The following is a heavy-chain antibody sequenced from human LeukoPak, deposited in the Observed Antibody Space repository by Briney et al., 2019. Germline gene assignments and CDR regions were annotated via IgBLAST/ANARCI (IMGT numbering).Heavy chain of an antibody. D-gene: IGHD4-17*01. V-gene: IGHV3-30-3*01. J-gene: IGHJ6*02. CDR3: ARDPTVTDYYYYYGMDV. Sequence: GGSLRLSCAASGFTFSSYAMHWVRQAPGKGLEWVAVISNDGSNIYYADSVKGRFTISRDNSKNTLYLQMNSLRAEDTAVYYCARDPTVTDYYYYYGMDVWGQGTTVTVSS. CDR2: ISNDGSNI. CDR1: GFTFSSYA.